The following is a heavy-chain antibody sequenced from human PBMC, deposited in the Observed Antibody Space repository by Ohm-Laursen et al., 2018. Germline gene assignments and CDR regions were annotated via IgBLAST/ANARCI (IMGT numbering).Heavy chain of an antibody. CDR3: AAPGGYYYDSSVDFDY. CDR2: ISWNSGSI. D-gene: IGHD3-22*01. Sequence: SLRLSCAASGFTFDDYAMHWVRQAPGKGLEWVSGISWNSGSIGYADSVKGRFTISRDNAKNSLYLQMNSLRAEDTAVYYCAAPGGYYYDSSVDFDYWGQGTLVTVSS. CDR1: GFTFDDYA. V-gene: IGHV3-9*01. J-gene: IGHJ4*02.